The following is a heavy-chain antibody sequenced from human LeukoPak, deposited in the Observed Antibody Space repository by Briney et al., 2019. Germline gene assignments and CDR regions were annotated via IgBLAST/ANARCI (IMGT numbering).Heavy chain of an antibody. J-gene: IGHJ3*02. V-gene: IGHV1-18*01. Sequence: ASVKVACKASGYTFTSYGISWVRQAPGQGLEWMGWISAYNGNTNYAQKLQGRVTMTTDTSTSTAYMELGSLRSDDTAVYYCARDKTPYYDILTGYYPPTDAFDIWGQGTMVTVSS. D-gene: IGHD3-9*01. CDR2: ISAYNGNT. CDR3: ARDKTPYYDILTGYYPPTDAFDI. CDR1: GYTFTSYG.